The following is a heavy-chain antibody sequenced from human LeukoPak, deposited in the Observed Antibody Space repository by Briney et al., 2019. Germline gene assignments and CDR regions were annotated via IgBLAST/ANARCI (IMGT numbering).Heavy chain of an antibody. Sequence: PGGSLRLSCAASGFIFSNYGMHWVRQAPGKGLEWVAVISYDGSNKDYVESGKGRFTISRDNSKNTLYLQMNSLRAEDTAVYYCAKGEVVRGVTSYYFDYWGQGTLVTVSS. CDR1: GFIFSNYG. J-gene: IGHJ4*02. CDR2: ISYDGSNK. CDR3: AKGEVVRGVTSYYFDY. V-gene: IGHV3-30*18. D-gene: IGHD3-10*01.